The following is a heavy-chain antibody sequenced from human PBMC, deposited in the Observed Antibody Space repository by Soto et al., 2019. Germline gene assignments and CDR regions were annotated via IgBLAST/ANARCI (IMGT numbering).Heavy chain of an antibody. V-gene: IGHV3-7*04. CDR2: IKQDGSEK. CDR1: GFTFRSHW. J-gene: IGHJ4*02. D-gene: IGHD3-22*01. Sequence: GGALRLSSAASGFTFRSHWMSWVRQAPGKGLERVANIKQDGSEKYYVDSVKGRVSISRDNAKNSLYLQMNSLRAEDTAVYYCARADYYDSSGYYCGNWGQGT. CDR3: ARADYYDSSGYYCGN.